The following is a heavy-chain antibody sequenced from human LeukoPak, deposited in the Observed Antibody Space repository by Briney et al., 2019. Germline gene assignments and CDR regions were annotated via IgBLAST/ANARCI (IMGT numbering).Heavy chain of an antibody. D-gene: IGHD4-17*01. CDR2: ISSSGSTI. J-gene: IGHJ4*02. Sequence: PGGSLRPSCAASGFTFSDYYMSWIRQAPGKGLEWVSYISSSGSTIYYADSVKGRFTISRDNAKNSLYLQMNSLRAEDTALYHCARLSGGGHYGDLDYWGQGTLVTVSS. CDR1: GFTFSDYY. CDR3: ARLSGGGHYGDLDY. V-gene: IGHV3-11*01.